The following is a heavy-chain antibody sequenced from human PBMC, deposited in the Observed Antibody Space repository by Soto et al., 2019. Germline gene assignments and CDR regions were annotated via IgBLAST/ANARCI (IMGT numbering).Heavy chain of an antibody. D-gene: IGHD3-9*01. Sequence: GKSLKISCKGSGYSFTSYWIGWVRQKPGKGLEWMGIIYPGDSDTRYSPSFQGQVTISADKSISTAYLQWSSLKASDTAMYYCARPRDFDFLGMDVWGQGTTVTVSS. CDR3: ARPRDFDFLGMDV. J-gene: IGHJ6*02. CDR2: IYPGDSDT. V-gene: IGHV5-51*01. CDR1: GYSFTSYW.